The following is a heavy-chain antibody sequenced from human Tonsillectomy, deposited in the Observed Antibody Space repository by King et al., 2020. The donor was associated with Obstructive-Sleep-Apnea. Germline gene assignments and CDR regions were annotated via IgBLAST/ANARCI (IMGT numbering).Heavy chain of an antibody. CDR2: ISYDGSNK. CDR3: ARGYDFWSGYRHNWFDP. CDR1: GFTFSSYA. J-gene: IGHJ5*02. Sequence: VQLVESGGGVVQPGRSLRLSCAASGFTFSSYAMHWVRQAPGKGLEWVAVISYDGSNKYYADSVKGRFTISRENSKNTLYLQMNSLRAEDTAVYYCARGYDFWSGYRHNWFDPWGQGTLVTVSS. D-gene: IGHD3-3*01. V-gene: IGHV3-30*04.